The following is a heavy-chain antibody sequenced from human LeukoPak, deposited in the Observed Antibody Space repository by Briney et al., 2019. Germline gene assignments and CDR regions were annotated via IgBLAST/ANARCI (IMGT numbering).Heavy chain of an antibody. D-gene: IGHD2-15*01. J-gene: IGHJ4*02. V-gene: IGHV4-34*01. CDR3: ARGARFDY. Sequence: SETLSLTCAVYGGSFSGYYWSWIRQPPGKGLEWIGEINHSGSTNYNPSLKSRVTISVDTSKNQFSLKLSSVTAADTAVYYCARGARFDYWGQGTLVAVSS. CDR1: GGSFSGYY. CDR2: INHSGST.